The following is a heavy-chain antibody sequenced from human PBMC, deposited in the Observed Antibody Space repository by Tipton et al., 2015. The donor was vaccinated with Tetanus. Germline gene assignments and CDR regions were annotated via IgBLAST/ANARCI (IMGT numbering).Heavy chain of an antibody. J-gene: IGHJ3*02. D-gene: IGHD5-18*01. Sequence: SLRLSCAASGFTFSSYAMSWVRQAPGKGLEWVSAISGSGGSTYYADSVKGRFTISRDNSKNTLYLQMNSLRAEDTAVYYCAKDLRALGYSYGTDAFDIWGQGAMVTVSS. CDR2: ISGSGGST. CDR1: GFTFSSYA. CDR3: AKDLRALGYSYGTDAFDI. V-gene: IGHV3-23*01.